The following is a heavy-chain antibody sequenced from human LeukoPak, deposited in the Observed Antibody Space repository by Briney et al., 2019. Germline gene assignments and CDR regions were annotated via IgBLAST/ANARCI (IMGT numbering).Heavy chain of an antibody. J-gene: IGHJ4*01. V-gene: IGHV4-59*01. CDR1: VGSISPWY. Sequence: TLSLTCTVSVGSISPWYWSWIRQSPGKGLEWLGYVYIIGDTQYNPSLKSRVSLSVDTSKNQFSLNLSSVTAADTAVYYCAKVRPMSIAALWFFDFWGHGSLV. CDR3: AKVRPMSIAALWFFDF. D-gene: IGHD6-6*01. CDR2: VYIIGDT.